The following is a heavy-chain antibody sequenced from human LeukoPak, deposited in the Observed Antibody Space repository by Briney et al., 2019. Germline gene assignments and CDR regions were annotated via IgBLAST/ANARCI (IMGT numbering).Heavy chain of an antibody. J-gene: IGHJ4*02. D-gene: IGHD3-10*01. CDR3: AREGYYYGSGSYYNVLDY. V-gene: IGHV3-21*01. CDR1: GFTFSSYS. CDR2: ISSSSSYI. Sequence: GGSLGLSCAASGFTFSSYSMNWVRQAPGKGLEWVSSISSSSSYIYYADSVKGRFTISRDNAKNSLYLQMNSLRAEDTAVYYCAREGYYYGSGSYYNVLDYWGQGTLVTVSS.